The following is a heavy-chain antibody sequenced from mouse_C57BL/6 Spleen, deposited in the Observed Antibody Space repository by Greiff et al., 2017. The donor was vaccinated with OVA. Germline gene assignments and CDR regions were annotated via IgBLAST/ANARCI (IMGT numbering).Heavy chain of an antibody. V-gene: IGHV1-50*01. D-gene: IGHD1-1*01. Sequence: QVHVKQSGAELVKPGASVKLSCKASGYTFTSYWMQWVKQRPGQGLEWIGEIDPSDSYTNYNQKFKGKATLTVDTSSSTAYMQLSSLTSEDSAVYYCARSPHYYGSSPWFAYWGQGTLVTVSA. CDR1: GYTFTSYW. CDR2: IDPSDSYT. CDR3: ARSPHYYGSSPWFAY. J-gene: IGHJ3*01.